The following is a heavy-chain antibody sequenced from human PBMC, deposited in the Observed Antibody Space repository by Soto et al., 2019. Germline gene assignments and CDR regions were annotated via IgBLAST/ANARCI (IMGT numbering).Heavy chain of an antibody. Sequence: AAGMVSCKAAGYTFTNYYIHWVRQAPGQGLEWMGLMKPSDGSTTYAQKFQGRVTMTRDTSTSTVYMELSSLRSEDTAVYYCARDAQIGREYSVYDTYWGQGTLVTVSS. J-gene: IGHJ4*01. D-gene: IGHD5-12*01. CDR1: GYTFTNYY. CDR2: MKPSDGST. V-gene: IGHV1-46*01. CDR3: ARDAQIGREYSVYDTY.